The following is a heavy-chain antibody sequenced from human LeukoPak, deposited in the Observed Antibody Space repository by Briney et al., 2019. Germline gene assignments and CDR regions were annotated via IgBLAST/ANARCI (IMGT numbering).Heavy chain of an antibody. D-gene: IGHD6-19*01. J-gene: IGHJ4*02. V-gene: IGHV4-39*01. CDR3: ARQAGGWDYFDY. CDR2: IYFSGST. Sequence: SETLSLTCTVSGGSISRSGSYWGWIRQPPGKRLEWVGNIYFSGSTYYNPSLKSRVTLFRDTSKNQFSLNLSSVTAADTAVYYCARQAGGWDYFDYWGQGTLVTVSS. CDR1: GGSISRSGSY.